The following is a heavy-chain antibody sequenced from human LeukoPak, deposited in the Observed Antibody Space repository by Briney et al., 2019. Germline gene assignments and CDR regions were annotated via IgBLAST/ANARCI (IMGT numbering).Heavy chain of an antibody. CDR1: GFTFTSSA. V-gene: IGHV1-58*02. D-gene: IGHD2-2*01. J-gene: IGHJ5*02. CDR3: ARSVVVPAAPMYWFDP. Sequence: SVKVSCKASGFTFTSSAMQWVRQARGQRLEWIGWIVVGSGNTNYAQKFQERVTITRDMSTSTAYMELSSLRSEDTAVYYCARSVVVPAAPMYWFDPWGQGTLVTVSS. CDR2: IVVGSGNT.